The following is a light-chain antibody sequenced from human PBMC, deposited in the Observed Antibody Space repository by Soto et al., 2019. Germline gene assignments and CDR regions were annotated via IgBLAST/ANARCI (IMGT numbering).Light chain of an antibody. V-gene: IGKV3-20*01. Sequence: EIGLTQSPGTLSLSPRERATLSCRASQSISSSYLAWYQQKPGQPPRLLLYRTFSRATGIPDRFSGSGSGTDFTLTISRLEPEDFAVYFCQQFSSSPLTFGGGTKVEI. CDR3: QQFSSSPLT. CDR1: QSISSSY. CDR2: RTF. J-gene: IGKJ4*01.